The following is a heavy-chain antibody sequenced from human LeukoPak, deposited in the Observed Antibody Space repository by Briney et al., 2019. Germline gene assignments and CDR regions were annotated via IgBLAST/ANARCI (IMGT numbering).Heavy chain of an antibody. V-gene: IGHV3-21*01. CDR1: GFTFSSYS. Sequence: PGGSLRLSCAASGFTFSSYSMNWVRQAPGKGLEWVSSISSSSSYIYYADSVKGRFTISRDNAKNTLYLQMNSLRAEDTAVYYCARGGRGIPDYWGQGTLVTVSS. CDR3: ARGGRGIPDY. J-gene: IGHJ4*02. D-gene: IGHD3-16*01. CDR2: ISSSSSYI.